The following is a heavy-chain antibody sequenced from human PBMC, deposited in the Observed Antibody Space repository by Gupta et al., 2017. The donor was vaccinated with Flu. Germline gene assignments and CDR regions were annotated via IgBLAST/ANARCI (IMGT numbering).Heavy chain of an antibody. CDR2: MDPNNDGT. D-gene: IGHD4-17*01. J-gene: IGHJ4*02. Sequence: VQLVQSGAEVKEPGASVKVSCRASGYTFTGFLIYWVRQAPGQGLEWIGRMDPNNDGTSFAQKFQGRVTMTSDTSISTAYMELTRLTSDDTAVYYCARGRGATAVTYFDYCGQGTLVTVSS. V-gene: IGHV1-2*06. CDR1: GYTFTGFL. CDR3: ARGRGATAVTYFDY.